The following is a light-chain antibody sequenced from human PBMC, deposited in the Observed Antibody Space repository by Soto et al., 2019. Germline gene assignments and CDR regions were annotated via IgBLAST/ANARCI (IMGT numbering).Light chain of an antibody. J-gene: IGKJ1*01. CDR2: KAS. CDR1: QTISSW. Sequence: DIQMTQSPSTLSGPVGDRVTITCRASQTISSWLAWYQQKPGKAPKLLIYKASTLKSGVPSRFSGSGSGTEFTLTISSLQPDDFATYYCQNYNSYSEACGQGNKGDIK. V-gene: IGKV1-5*03. CDR3: QNYNSYSEA.